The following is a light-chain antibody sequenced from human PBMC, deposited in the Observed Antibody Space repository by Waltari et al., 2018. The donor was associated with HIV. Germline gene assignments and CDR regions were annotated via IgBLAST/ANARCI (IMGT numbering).Light chain of an antibody. J-gene: IGLJ2*01. Sequence: QSALTQPTSVSGYPGQSITISCTGTSSDVGGYNLVPWSQQQPGKAPRLMIYEVSKRPSGVSKRFSGSKSGNTASLTISGLQAEDEADYYCCAYAGSTTYVIFGGGTKLTVL. CDR2: EVS. V-gene: IGLV2-23*02. CDR3: CAYAGSTTYVI. CDR1: SSDVGGYNL.